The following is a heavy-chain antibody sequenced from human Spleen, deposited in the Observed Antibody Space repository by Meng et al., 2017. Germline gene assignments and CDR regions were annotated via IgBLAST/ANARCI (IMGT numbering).Heavy chain of an antibody. CDR1: GGSFSDYY. Sequence: QVQLPQLGAGLLKPSETLSLTCVVSGGSFSDYYWSWIRQPPGKGLEWIGEINHSGSTNYNPSLESRVTISVDTSKNQFSLKLSSVTAADTAVYYCARATAAAAKGRWFDPWGQGTLVTVSS. J-gene: IGHJ5*02. CDR3: ARATAAAAKGRWFDP. D-gene: IGHD6-13*01. CDR2: INHSGST. V-gene: IGHV4-34*01.